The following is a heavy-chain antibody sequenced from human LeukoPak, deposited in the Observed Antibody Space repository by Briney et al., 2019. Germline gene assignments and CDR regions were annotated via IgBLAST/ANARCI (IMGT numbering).Heavy chain of an antibody. J-gene: IGHJ3*02. CDR1: GFTFSSYG. D-gene: IGHD1-26*01. Sequence: PGGSLRLSCAASGFTFSSYGMHWVRQAPGKGLEWVAVISYDGSNKYYADSVKGRFTISRDNSKNTLYLQMNSLRAEDTAVYYCAGRKWDIDAFDIWGQGTMVTVSS. V-gene: IGHV3-30*03. CDR2: ISYDGSNK. CDR3: AGRKWDIDAFDI.